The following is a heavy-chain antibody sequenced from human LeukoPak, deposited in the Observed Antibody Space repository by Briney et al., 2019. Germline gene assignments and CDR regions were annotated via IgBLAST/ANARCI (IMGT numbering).Heavy chain of an antibody. V-gene: IGHV3-30-3*01. D-gene: IGHD4-23*01. CDR3: ARKGDYGGNSAPDY. CDR1: GFTFSSYA. J-gene: IGHJ4*02. Sequence: PGGSLRLSCAASGFTFSSYAMHWVRQAPGKGLEWVAVISYDGSNKYYADSVKGRFTISRDNSKNTLYLQMNSLRAEDTAVYYCARKGDYGGNSAPDYWGQGTLVTVSS. CDR2: ISYDGSNK.